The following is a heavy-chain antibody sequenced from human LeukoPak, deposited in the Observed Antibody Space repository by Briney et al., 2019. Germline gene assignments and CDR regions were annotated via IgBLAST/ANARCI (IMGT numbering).Heavy chain of an antibody. V-gene: IGHV3-23*01. Sequence: PGGTLRLSCSASGFTFTTYGMNWVRQAPGKGLEWVSGIGGSGTRTYYADSVKGRFTISRDSSKNTLYLQMNSLRAEDTAVYYCAKDRGIISDYWGQGTLVTVSS. J-gene: IGHJ4*02. D-gene: IGHD3-10*01. CDR3: AKDRGIISDY. CDR1: GFTFTTYG. CDR2: IGGSGTRT.